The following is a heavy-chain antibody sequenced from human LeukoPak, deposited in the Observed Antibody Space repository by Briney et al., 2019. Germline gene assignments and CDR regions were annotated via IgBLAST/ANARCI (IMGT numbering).Heavy chain of an antibody. CDR3: ARVRSSTFLSYYFDY. CDR2: ISWNSGSI. CDR1: GFTFDDYA. J-gene: IGHJ4*02. D-gene: IGHD6-13*01. Sequence: GGSLRLSCAASGFTFDDYAMHWVRQVPGKGLEWVSGISWNSGSIAYADSVQGRFTISRDNAKNSLYLQMNSLRAEDAALYYCARVRSSTFLSYYFDYWGQGTLVTVSS. V-gene: IGHV3-9*01.